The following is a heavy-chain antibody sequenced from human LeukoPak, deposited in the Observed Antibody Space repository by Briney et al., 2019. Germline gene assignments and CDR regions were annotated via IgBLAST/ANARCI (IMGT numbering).Heavy chain of an antibody. CDR3: ARAGCYYAPLAYYYMDV. CDR2: IYTSGST. Sequence: SETLSLTCAVYGGSFSGYYWSWIRQPAGKGLEWIGRIYTSGSTNCNPSLKSRVTMSVDTSKNQFSLKLSSVTAADTAVYYCARAGCYYAPLAYYYMDVWGKGTTVTISS. D-gene: IGHD3-10*01. CDR1: GGSFSGYY. V-gene: IGHV4-59*10. J-gene: IGHJ6*03.